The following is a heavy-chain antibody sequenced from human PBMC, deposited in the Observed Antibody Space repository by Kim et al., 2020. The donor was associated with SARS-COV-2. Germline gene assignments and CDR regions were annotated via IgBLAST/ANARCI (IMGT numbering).Heavy chain of an antibody. D-gene: IGHD5-18*01. J-gene: IGHJ4*02. CDR3: AKADGRYTAMALFDY. V-gene: IGHV3-23*01. CDR1: GFTFSSYA. CDR2: ISGSGGST. Sequence: GGSLRLSCAASGFTFSSYAMSWVRQAPGKGLEWVSAISGSGGSTYYADSVKGRFTISRDNSKNTLYLQMNSLRAEDTAVYYCAKADGRYTAMALFDYWGQGTLVTVSS.